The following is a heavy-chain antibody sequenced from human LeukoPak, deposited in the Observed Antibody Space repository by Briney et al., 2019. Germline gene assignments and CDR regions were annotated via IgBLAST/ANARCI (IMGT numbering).Heavy chain of an antibody. V-gene: IGHV4-34*01. CDR1: GGSFSGYY. D-gene: IGHD3-9*01. CDR2: INHSGST. J-gene: IGHJ4*02. Sequence: SETLSLTCAVYGGSFSGYYWSWIRQPPGKGLEWIGEINHSGSTNYNPSLKGRVTISVDTSKNQFSLKLSSVTAADTAVYYCARLGATKKYFDWFSLDYWGQGTLVTVSS. CDR3: ARLGATKKYFDWFSLDY.